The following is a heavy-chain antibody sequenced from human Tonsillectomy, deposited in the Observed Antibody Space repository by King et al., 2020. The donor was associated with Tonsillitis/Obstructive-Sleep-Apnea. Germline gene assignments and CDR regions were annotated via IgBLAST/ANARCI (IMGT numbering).Heavy chain of an antibody. CDR1: GYTLTELS. CDR3: ATGILVVAAARTDAFDI. Sequence: GQLVQSGAEVKKPGASVKVSCKVSGYTLTELSMHWVRQAPGKGLEWMGGFDPEDGETIYAQKFQGRVTMTEDTSTDTAYMELSSLRSEDTAVYYCATGILVVAAARTDAFDIWGQGTMVTVSS. V-gene: IGHV1-24*01. CDR2: FDPEDGET. D-gene: IGHD2-2*01. J-gene: IGHJ3*02.